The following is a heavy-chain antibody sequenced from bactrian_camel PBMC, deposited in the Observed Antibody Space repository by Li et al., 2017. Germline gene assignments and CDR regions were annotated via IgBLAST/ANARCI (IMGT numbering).Heavy chain of an antibody. Sequence: VQLVESGGGLVQPGGSLRLSCAAPGFTFSSYYMSWVRQAPGKGLEWIATITNDGAKELYHDTAKGRFTISRDNTKNTVYLQMSSLKTEDTASYWCVRNRGGGNEYWGQGTQVTVS. CDR1: GFTFSSYY. J-gene: IGHJ4*01. CDR2: ITNDGAKE. V-gene: IGHV3S40*01. CDR3: VRNRGGGNEY. D-gene: IGHD2*01.